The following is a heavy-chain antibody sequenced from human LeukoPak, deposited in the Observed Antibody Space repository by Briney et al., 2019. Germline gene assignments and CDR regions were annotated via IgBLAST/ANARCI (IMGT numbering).Heavy chain of an antibody. D-gene: IGHD3-10*01. V-gene: IGHV4-59*11. CDR2: IYYSGST. CDR3: ARDRYPPMVRGVRNGVFDP. CDR1: GGSTSSHY. J-gene: IGHJ5*02. Sequence: PSETLALTCTVSGGSTSSHYWSWIRQPPGKGLEWIGSIYYSGSTYYNPSLKSRVAISVDTSKNQFSLKLSSVTAADTAVYYCARDRYPPMVRGVRNGVFDPWGQGTLVTVSS.